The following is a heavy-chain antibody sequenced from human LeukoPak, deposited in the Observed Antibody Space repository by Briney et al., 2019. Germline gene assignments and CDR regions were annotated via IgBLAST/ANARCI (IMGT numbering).Heavy chain of an antibody. CDR3: ARALPHVRSGYYYYYMDV. CDR1: GYIFTSYY. V-gene: IGHV1-46*01. Sequence: ASVKVSCKASGYIFTSYYIHWVRQAPGQGLEWMGIINPSGGSTGYAQKFQGGVTMTRDTSTSTVYMELNSLRSDDTAVYHCARALPHVRSGYYYYYMDVWGKGTTVTISS. CDR2: INPSGGST. D-gene: IGHD6-25*01. J-gene: IGHJ6*03.